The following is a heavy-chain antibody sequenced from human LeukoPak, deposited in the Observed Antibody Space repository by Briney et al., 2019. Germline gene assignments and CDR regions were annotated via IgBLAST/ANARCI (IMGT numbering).Heavy chain of an antibody. CDR2: IYPGDSDT. CDR3: ARHKGYYYDSSGYPRYYFDY. Sequence: GESLKISCKGSEYSFTGYWIGWVRQMPGKGLEWMGMIYPGDSDTRYSPSFQGQVTISADKSISTAYLQWSSLKASDTAMYYCARHKGYYYDSSGYPRYYFDYWGQGTLVTVSS. D-gene: IGHD3-22*01. J-gene: IGHJ4*02. CDR1: EYSFTGYW. V-gene: IGHV5-51*01.